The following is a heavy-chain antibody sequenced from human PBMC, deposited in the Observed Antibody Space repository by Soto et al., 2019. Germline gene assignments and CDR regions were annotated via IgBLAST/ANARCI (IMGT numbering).Heavy chain of an antibody. CDR2: IYYSGST. CDR3: ARDRRHYYDSSFEY. CDR1: GSSISNYY. D-gene: IGHD3-22*01. J-gene: IGHJ4*02. V-gene: IGHV4-59*01. Sequence: SETLSLTCTVSGSSISNYYWSWIRQPPGKGLEWIGYIYYSGSTNYNPSLKSRVTISVDTSKNQFSLKLSSVTAADTAVYYCARDRRHYYDSSFEYWGQGTLVTVSS.